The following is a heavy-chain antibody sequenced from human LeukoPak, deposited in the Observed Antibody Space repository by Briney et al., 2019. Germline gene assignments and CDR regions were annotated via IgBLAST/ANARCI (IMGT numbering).Heavy chain of an antibody. CDR1: GFTFSSYS. CDR3: ATHSSGYYYYGMDF. J-gene: IGHJ6*02. D-gene: IGHD6-19*01. CDR2: ISSSSSYI. Sequence: GGSLRLSCAASGFTFSSYSMNWVRQAPGKGLEWVSSISSSSSYIYYADSVEGRFTISRDNAKNSLYLQMNSLRAEDTAVYCCATHSSGYYYYGMDFWGQGTTVTVSS. V-gene: IGHV3-21*01.